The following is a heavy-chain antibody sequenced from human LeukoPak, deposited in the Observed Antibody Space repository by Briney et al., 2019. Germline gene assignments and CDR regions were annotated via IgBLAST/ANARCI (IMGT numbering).Heavy chain of an antibody. CDR1: GFTFGDYA. Sequence: GGSLRLSCTASGFTFGDYAMSWVRQAPGKGLEWVGFIRSKPYGGTTEYAASVKGRFTISRDDSKSIAYLQMTSLKTEDTAVYYCTREAPGGDYYGTSYWGQGTLVTVSS. V-gene: IGHV3-49*04. D-gene: IGHD3-10*01. J-gene: IGHJ4*02. CDR3: TREAPGGDYYGTSY. CDR2: IRSKPYGGTT.